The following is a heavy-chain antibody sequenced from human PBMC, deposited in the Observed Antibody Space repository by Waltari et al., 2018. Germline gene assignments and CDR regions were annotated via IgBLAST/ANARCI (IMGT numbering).Heavy chain of an antibody. CDR3: ARDRGSPGYYFDY. CDR2: IYSGGST. CDR1: GFTVSSNY. V-gene: IGHV3-53*01. D-gene: IGHD3-10*01. Sequence: EVQLVESGGGLIQPGGSLSLSCAASGFTVSSNYMSWVRRAPGKGVEWVSVIYSGGSTYYADSVKGRFTISRDNSKNTLYLQMNSLRAEDTAVYYCARDRGSPGYYFDYWGQGTLVTVSS. J-gene: IGHJ4*02.